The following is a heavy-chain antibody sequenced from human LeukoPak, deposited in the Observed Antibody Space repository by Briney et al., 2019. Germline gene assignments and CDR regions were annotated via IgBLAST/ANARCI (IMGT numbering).Heavy chain of an antibody. J-gene: IGHJ3*02. Sequence: PAGSLRLSCAASGFTFSNYAMSWVRQTPGKGLEWVSTTTGSTAATYHADSVKGRFTISRDNSQNTLYLQMNSLRAEDTALYYCARVRVGAYVFDIWGQGTMVTVSS. D-gene: IGHD1-26*01. CDR2: TTGSTAAT. V-gene: IGHV3-23*01. CDR3: ARVRVGAYVFDI. CDR1: GFTFSNYA.